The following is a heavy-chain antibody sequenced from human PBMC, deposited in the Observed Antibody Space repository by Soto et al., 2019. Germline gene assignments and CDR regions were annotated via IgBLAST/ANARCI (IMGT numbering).Heavy chain of an antibody. CDR1: GFTLSSYA. V-gene: IGHV3-23*01. CDR2: ISGSGDFT. D-gene: IGHD3-3*01. CDR3: ARGPTIFGVQVDAFDI. J-gene: IGHJ3*02. Sequence: EVQMLESGGGLVQPGGSLRLSCAASGFTLSSYALSWVRQAPGKGLEWVSGISGSGDFTFDADSVRGRFTISRDNSMNTLYLQMNSLRVVDTTVYYCARGPTIFGVQVDAFDIWGQGTMATVSS.